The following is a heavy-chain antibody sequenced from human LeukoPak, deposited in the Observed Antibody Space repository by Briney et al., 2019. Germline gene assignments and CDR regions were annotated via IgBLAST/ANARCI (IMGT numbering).Heavy chain of an antibody. J-gene: IGHJ4*02. V-gene: IGHV1-18*01. D-gene: IGHD1-26*01. CDR2: ISAYNGNT. CDR1: GGTFSSYA. CDR3: ARDTNVGAFDY. Sequence: ASVKVSCKASGGTFSSYAISWVRQAPGQGLEWMGWISAYNGNTNYAQKLQGRVTMTTDTSTSTAYMELRSLRSDDTAVYYCARDTNVGAFDYWGQGTLVTVSS.